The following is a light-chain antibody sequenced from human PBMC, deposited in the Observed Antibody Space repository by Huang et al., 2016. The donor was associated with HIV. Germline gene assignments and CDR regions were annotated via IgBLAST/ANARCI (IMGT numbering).Light chain of an antibody. CDR3: HQHSSWPGT. V-gene: IGKV3-11*01. Sequence: DIVLTQSPATLSLSPGERATLSCRAGQSVGSYLALYQQTPGQAPRLLVSDASHRATGLPARFSGSGSGTDFTRTISSLEPEDFAVYYCHQHSSWPGTFGQGTRVEIK. CDR2: DAS. CDR1: QSVGSY. J-gene: IGKJ1*01.